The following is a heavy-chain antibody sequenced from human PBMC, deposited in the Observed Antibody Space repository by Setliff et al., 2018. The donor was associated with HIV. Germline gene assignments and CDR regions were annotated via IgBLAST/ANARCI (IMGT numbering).Heavy chain of an antibody. J-gene: IGHJ4*02. CDR3: ARQNSGYAPGPFDY. CDR2: IHYTGST. D-gene: IGHD5-12*01. V-gene: IGHV4-59*08. Sequence: SETLSLTCTVSGGSISGFYWSWIRQPPGKGLEWIGYIHYTGSTTYNPSLKSRVTISVDTFKNQFSLKLSSVTAADTAVYYCARQNSGYAPGPFDYWGQGILVTVSS. CDR1: GGSISGFY.